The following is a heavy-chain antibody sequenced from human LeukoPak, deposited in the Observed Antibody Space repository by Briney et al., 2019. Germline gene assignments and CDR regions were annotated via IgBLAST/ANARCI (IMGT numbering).Heavy chain of an antibody. J-gene: IGHJ4*02. D-gene: IGHD6-6*01. CDR2: IYSGGST. V-gene: IGHV3-53*01. CDR1: GFTFSSYG. CDR3: ARAPYSSSYYFDY. Sequence: GRSLRLSCAASGFTFSSYGMHWVRQAPGKGLEWVSVIYSGGSTYYADSVKGRFTISRDNSKNTLYLQMNSLRADDTAVYYCARAPYSSSYYFDYWGQGTLVTVSS.